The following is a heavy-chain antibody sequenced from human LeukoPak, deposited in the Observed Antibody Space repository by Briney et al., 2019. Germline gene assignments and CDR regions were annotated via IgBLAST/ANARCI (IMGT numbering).Heavy chain of an antibody. Sequence: PGGSLRLSCAASGFTFSTYAMTWVRQAPGKGLEWVSAIDIYSTKTNYADSVKGRFTISRDNSKNTLYLQMSSLRGEDTAIYYCARDWKADFWGHGTLVTVSS. CDR2: IDIYSTKT. CDR3: ARDWKADF. V-gene: IGHV3-23*05. CDR1: GFTFSTYA. J-gene: IGHJ4*01. D-gene: IGHD1-1*01.